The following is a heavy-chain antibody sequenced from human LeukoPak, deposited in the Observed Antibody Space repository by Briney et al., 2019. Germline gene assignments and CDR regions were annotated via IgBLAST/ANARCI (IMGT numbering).Heavy chain of an antibody. CDR3: ARGRRGFGYGMDV. V-gene: IGHV4-59*12. CDR2: FHYSGST. CDR1: GGSISNYY. J-gene: IGHJ6*02. D-gene: IGHD3-10*01. Sequence: SETLSLTCTVSGGSISNYYWSWIRQPPGKGLEWIGYFHYSGSTNYNPSLKSRVTISVDTSQNQFSLKLNSVTAADTAVFYCARGRRGFGYGMDVWGQGTTVTVSS.